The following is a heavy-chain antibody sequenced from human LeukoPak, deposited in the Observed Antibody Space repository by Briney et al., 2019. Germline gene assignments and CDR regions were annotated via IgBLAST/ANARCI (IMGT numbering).Heavy chain of an antibody. CDR3: AKGYSGYDEIFDY. CDR2: ISWNSGSI. V-gene: IGHV3-9*01. D-gene: IGHD5-12*01. CDR1: GFTFDDYA. J-gene: IGHJ4*02. Sequence: GRSLRLSCAASGFTFDDYAMHWVRQAPGKDLEWVSGISWNSGSIGHADSVKGRFTISRDNAKNSLYLQMNSLRAEDTALYYCAKGYSGYDEIFDYWGQGTLVTVSS.